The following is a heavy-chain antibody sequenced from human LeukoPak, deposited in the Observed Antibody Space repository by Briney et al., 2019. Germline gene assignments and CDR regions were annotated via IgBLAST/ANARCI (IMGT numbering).Heavy chain of an antibody. CDR2: IYYSGST. CDR3: AREGRYYYDSSGPD. Sequence: PSQTLSLTCTVSGGSISSGGYYWSWIRQHPGKGLEWIGYIYYSGSTYYNPSLTSRATISVDTSKNQFSLKLSSVTAADTAVYYCAREGRYYYDSSGPDWGQGTLVTVSS. V-gene: IGHV4-31*03. CDR1: GGSISSGGYY. D-gene: IGHD3-22*01. J-gene: IGHJ4*02.